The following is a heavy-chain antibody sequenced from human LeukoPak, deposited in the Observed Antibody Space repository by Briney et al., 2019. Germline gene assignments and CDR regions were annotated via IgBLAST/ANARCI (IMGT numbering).Heavy chain of an antibody. Sequence: SETLSLTCTVSGGSISSYYWSWIRQPPGKGLEWIGYIYYSGSTNYNPSLKSRVTISVDTSKNQYSLKLSSVTAADTAVYYCARIGHEDYYFDYWGQGTLVTVSS. CDR3: ARIGHEDYYFDY. CDR2: IYYSGST. V-gene: IGHV4-59*01. CDR1: GGSISSYY. J-gene: IGHJ4*02.